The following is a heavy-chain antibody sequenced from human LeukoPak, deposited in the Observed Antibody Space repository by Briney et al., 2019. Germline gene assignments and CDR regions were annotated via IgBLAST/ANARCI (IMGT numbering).Heavy chain of an antibody. CDR3: ARERQLERLAFGKEGSAFDY. CDR2: ISSSSSYI. J-gene: IGHJ4*02. D-gene: IGHD1-1*01. Sequence: GGSLRLSCAASGFTFSSYTMNWVRQAPGKGLEWVSSISSSSSYIYYAASVKGRSTISRDNAKNSLYLQMNRLRAEDTAVYYCARERQLERLAFGKEGSAFDYWGQGTLVTVSS. V-gene: IGHV3-21*01. CDR1: GFTFSSYT.